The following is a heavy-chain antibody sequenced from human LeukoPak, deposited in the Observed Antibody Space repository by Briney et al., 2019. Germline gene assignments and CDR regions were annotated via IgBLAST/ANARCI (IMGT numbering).Heavy chain of an antibody. CDR2: IYTSGST. V-gene: IGHV4-61*02. Sequence: SQTLSLTCTVSGGSISSGSYYWSWIRQPAGKGLEWIGRIYTSGSTNYNPSLKSRVTISVDTSKNQFSLKLSSVTAADTAVYYCARLEMWGAVAGQGSNWYFDLWGRGTLVTVSS. CDR1: GGSISSGSYY. D-gene: IGHD6-19*01. J-gene: IGHJ2*01. CDR3: ARLEMWGAVAGQGSNWYFDL.